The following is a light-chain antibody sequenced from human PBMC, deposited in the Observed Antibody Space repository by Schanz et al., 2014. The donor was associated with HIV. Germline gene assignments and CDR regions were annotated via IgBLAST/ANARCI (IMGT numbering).Light chain of an antibody. CDR1: SSDVGAYDY. J-gene: IGLJ1*01. V-gene: IGLV2-14*03. CDR2: DVS. Sequence: QSALTQPRSVSGSPGQSVTISCTGTSSDVGAYDYVSWYQQHSGKAPKLIIYDVSNRPSGVSNRFSGSKSGNTASLTISGLQAEDEAEYFCSSYTTSNTHVFGSGTKLTVL. CDR3: SSYTTSNTHV.